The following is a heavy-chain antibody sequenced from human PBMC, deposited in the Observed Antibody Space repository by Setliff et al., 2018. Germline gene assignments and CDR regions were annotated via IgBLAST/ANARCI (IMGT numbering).Heavy chain of an antibody. Sequence: ASVKVSCKASGYIFNTFGISWVRRAPGQGLEWIGWISPYNGDTKYAQKLQDRVTMTIDTSTSTAYVEVRSLRSDDTALYYCARGRDPAYYYDSGGYYWDYWGQGTLVTVSS. J-gene: IGHJ4*02. CDR3: ARGRDPAYYYDSGGYYWDY. D-gene: IGHD3-22*01. V-gene: IGHV1-18*01. CDR2: ISPYNGDT. CDR1: GYIFNTFG.